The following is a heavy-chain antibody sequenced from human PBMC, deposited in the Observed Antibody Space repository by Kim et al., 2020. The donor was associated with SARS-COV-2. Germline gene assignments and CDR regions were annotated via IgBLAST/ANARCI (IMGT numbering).Heavy chain of an antibody. CDR3: ARELRYFDWLLPEGAFDI. J-gene: IGHJ3*02. V-gene: IGHV3-11*06. D-gene: IGHD3-9*01. Sequence: KGRFTITREKAKNSLYLKMTSLRAEDTAVYYCARELRYFDWLLPEGAFDIWGQGTMVTVSS.